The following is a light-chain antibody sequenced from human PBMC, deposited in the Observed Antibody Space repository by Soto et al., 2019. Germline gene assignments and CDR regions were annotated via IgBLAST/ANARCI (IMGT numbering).Light chain of an antibody. CDR2: EDS. J-gene: IGLJ2*01. V-gene: IGLV2-23*01. CDR1: SSDVGSYNL. CDR3: CSYAGSSTVV. Sequence: QSALTQPASVSGSPGQSITISCTGTSSDVGSYNLVSWYQQHPGKAPKLMIYEDSKRPSGVSNRFSGSKSGNTASLTISGLQAEDEADYYCCSYAGSSTVVFGGGTKLPS.